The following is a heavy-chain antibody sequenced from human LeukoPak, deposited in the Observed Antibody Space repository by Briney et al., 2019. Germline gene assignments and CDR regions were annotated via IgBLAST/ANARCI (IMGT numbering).Heavy chain of an antibody. Sequence: GGSLRLSCAASGFTFSSYWMSWVRQAPGKGLEWVANLKQDGSEKYSVDSVKGRFTISRDNAKNTLYLQMNSLRAEDTALYYCAKISDFYGSGTDWGQGTLVTVSS. V-gene: IGHV3-7*01. CDR2: LKQDGSEK. J-gene: IGHJ4*02. D-gene: IGHD3-10*01. CDR3: AKISDFYGSGTD. CDR1: GFTFSSYW.